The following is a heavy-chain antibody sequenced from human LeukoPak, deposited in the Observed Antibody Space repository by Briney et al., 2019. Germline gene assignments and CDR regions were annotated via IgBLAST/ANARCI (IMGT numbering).Heavy chain of an antibody. CDR2: ISRSSSYI. Sequence: GGSLRLSCAASGFTFSTYSMRWVRQAPGKGLEWVSSISRSSSYIYYADSVKGRFTISRDNAKNSLYLQMNSLRDEDTAVYYCAREGGSGYSVVYWGQGTLVTVSS. V-gene: IGHV3-21*01. CDR1: GFTFSTYS. CDR3: AREGGSGYSVVY. J-gene: IGHJ4*02. D-gene: IGHD3-22*01.